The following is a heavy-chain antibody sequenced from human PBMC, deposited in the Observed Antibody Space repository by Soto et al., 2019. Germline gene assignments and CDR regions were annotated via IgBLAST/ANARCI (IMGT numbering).Heavy chain of an antibody. CDR3: AGVSSRDWENWFDP. V-gene: IGHV1-18*01. CDR1: GYTFTSYG. Sequence: GASVKVSCKASGYTFTSYGISWVRQAPGQGLEWMGWISAYNGNTNYAQKLQGRVTMTTDTSTSTAYMELRSLRSDDTAVYYCAGVSSRDWENWFDPWGQGTLVTVSS. J-gene: IGHJ5*02. CDR2: ISAYNGNT. D-gene: IGHD1-26*01.